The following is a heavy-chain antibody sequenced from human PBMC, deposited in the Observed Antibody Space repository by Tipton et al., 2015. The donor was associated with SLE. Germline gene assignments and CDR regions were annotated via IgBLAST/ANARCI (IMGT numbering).Heavy chain of an antibody. CDR2: ISWNSGTI. CDR1: GFTFDDYA. D-gene: IGHD3-10*01. J-gene: IGHJ4*02. CDR3: TRAAEEYYGSGSYSYFDY. V-gene: IGHV3-9*01. Sequence: SLRLSCAASGFTFDDYAMHWVRQAPGKGLEWVSGISWNSGTIGYADSVKGRFTISRDNAKNSLSLQMTSLRAEDTALYYCTRAAEEYYGSGSYSYFDYWGQGTLVTVSS.